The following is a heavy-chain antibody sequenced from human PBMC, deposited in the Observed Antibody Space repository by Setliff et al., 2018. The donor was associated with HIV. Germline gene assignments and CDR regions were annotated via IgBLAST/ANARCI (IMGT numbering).Heavy chain of an antibody. CDR3: ARPRVFDSFDV. CDR2: ISPNNGAA. Sequence: GASVKVSCKAIGYMILGYKMNWVRQAPGQGLAWIGRISPNNGAAEYAPKFQGRVSMTLDTSISTAYLEIPRLTSDDAAVYFCARPRVFDSFDVWGQGTKVTVSS. J-gene: IGHJ3*01. CDR1: GYMILGYK. V-gene: IGHV1-2*06. D-gene: IGHD6-6*01.